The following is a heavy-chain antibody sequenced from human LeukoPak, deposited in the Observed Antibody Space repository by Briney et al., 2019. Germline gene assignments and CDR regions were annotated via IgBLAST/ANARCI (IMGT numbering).Heavy chain of an antibody. J-gene: IGHJ4*02. V-gene: IGHV1-24*01. CDR3: ATAYGDWNDVMYFDY. Sequence: GASVKVSCKVSGYTLTELSMHWVRQAPGKGLEWMGGFDPEDGETIYAQKFQGRVTMTEDTSTDTAYMELSSLRSEDTAVYYCATAYGDWNDVMYFDYWGQGTLVTVSS. CDR1: GYTLTELS. D-gene: IGHD1-1*01. CDR2: FDPEDGET.